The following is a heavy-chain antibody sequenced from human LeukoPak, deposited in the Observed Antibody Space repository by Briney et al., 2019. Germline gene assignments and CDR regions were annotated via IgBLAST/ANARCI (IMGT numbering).Heavy chain of an antibody. Sequence: GGSLRLSCAASGFTFNDYGMTWVRQAPGKGLEWISAVNTNGAATYYADSVKGRFTISRDNSKNTVYLQMNSLKAEDTATYYCVKGGFNGDFDYWGQGTLVTVSS. CDR2: VNTNGAAT. CDR1: GFTFNDYG. CDR3: VKGGFNGDFDY. D-gene: IGHD2-15*01. J-gene: IGHJ4*02. V-gene: IGHV3-23*01.